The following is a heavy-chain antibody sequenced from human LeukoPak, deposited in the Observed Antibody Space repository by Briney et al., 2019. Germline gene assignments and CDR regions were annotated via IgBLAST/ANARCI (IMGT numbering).Heavy chain of an antibody. J-gene: IGHJ4*02. CDR1: GFTFSSYS. V-gene: IGHV3-21*01. Sequence: GGSLRLSCAASGFTFSSYSMNWVRQAPGKGLEWVSSISSSSSYIYYADSVKGRSTISRDNAKNSLYLQMNSLRAEDTAVYYCARDQGDYVWGSYPADYWGQGTLVTVSS. CDR2: ISSSSSYI. D-gene: IGHD3-16*02. CDR3: ARDQGDYVWGSYPADY.